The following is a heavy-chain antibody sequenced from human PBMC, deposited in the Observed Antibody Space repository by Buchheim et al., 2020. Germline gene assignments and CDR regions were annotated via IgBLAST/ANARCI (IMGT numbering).Heavy chain of an antibody. CDR1: GFTFSSYS. Sequence: EVQLVESGGGLVQPGGSLRLSCAASGFTFSSYSMNWVRQAPGKGLEWVSYISSSSSTIYYADSVKGRFTISRDNAKNSLYLQMNSLRAEDTAVYYCARVQRTYSSNWFDPWGQGTL. D-gene: IGHD6-13*01. CDR2: ISSSSSTI. V-gene: IGHV3-48*04. J-gene: IGHJ5*02. CDR3: ARVQRTYSSNWFDP.